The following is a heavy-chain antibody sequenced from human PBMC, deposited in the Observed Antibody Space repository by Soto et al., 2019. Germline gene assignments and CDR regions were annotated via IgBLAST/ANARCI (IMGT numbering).Heavy chain of an antibody. Sequence: PSVKVSFKASGGTFSSYAISWVRQAPGQGLEWMGGIIPIFGTANYAQKFQGRVTITADESTSTAYMELSSLRSEDTAVYYCAKAGSGPFDYWGQGTLVTVSS. V-gene: IGHV1-69*13. J-gene: IGHJ4*02. CDR2: IIPIFGTA. CDR1: GGTFSSYA. D-gene: IGHD6-19*01. CDR3: AKAGSGPFDY.